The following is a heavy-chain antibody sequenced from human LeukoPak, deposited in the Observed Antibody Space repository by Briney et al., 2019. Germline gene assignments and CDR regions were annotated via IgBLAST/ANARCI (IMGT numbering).Heavy chain of an antibody. CDR1: GYTFTGYY. CDR2: INPNSGGT. J-gene: IGHJ5*02. Sequence: ASVKASCKASGYTFTGYYMHWVRQAPGQGLEWMGRINPNSGGTNYAQKFQGRVTMTRDTSISTAYMELSRLRSDDTAVYYCARDDSSGYYPPYNWFDPWGQGTLVTVSS. D-gene: IGHD3-22*01. CDR3: ARDDSSGYYPPYNWFDP. V-gene: IGHV1-2*06.